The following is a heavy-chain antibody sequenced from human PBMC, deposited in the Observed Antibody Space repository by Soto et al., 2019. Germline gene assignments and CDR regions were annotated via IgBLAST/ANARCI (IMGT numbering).Heavy chain of an antibody. V-gene: IGHV4-39*01. CDR1: GGSISSSSYY. CDR3: ASQARTYCSGGSCYSGGWFDP. CDR2: IYYSGST. D-gene: IGHD2-15*01. Sequence: QLQLQESGPGLVKPSETLSLTCTVSGGSISSSSYYWGWIRQPPGKGLEWIGGIYYSGSTYYNPSLKSRVTISVDTSKNQFSLKLSSVTAADTAVYYCASQARTYCSGGSCYSGGWFDPWGQGTLVTVSS. J-gene: IGHJ5*02.